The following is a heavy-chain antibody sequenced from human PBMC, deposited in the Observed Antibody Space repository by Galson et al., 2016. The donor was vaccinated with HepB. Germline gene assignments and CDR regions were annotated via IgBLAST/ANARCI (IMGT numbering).Heavy chain of an antibody. Sequence: SLRLSCAASGFTVSSYDMHWVRQFTGKGLEWVAVIDTADDTYYPDSVKGRFTISRENAKNSLYLQMNSLRAGDTAVYYCARVRPDLGSWYFDLWGRGTRVTVSS. V-gene: IGHV3-13*01. D-gene: IGHD7-27*01. J-gene: IGHJ2*01. CDR1: GFTVSSYD. CDR2: IDTADDT. CDR3: ARVRPDLGSWYFDL.